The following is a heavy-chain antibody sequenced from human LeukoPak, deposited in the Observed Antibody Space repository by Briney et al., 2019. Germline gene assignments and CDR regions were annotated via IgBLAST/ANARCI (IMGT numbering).Heavy chain of an antibody. V-gene: IGHV3-74*01. Sequence: GGSLRLSCAASGFTFSSYWMHWVRQAPGKGLVWVSRISSDGRSTSHADSVKGRFTISRDNAKNTLYLQMNSLRAEDTAVYYCTRERLERHDAFDMWGQGTVVTVSS. CDR2: ISSDGRST. D-gene: IGHD1-1*01. CDR1: GFTFSSYW. CDR3: TRERLERHDAFDM. J-gene: IGHJ3*02.